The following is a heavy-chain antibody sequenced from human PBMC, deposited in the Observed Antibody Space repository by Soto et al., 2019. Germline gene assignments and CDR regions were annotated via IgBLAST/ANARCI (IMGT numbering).Heavy chain of an antibody. D-gene: IGHD4-17*01. V-gene: IGHV1-18*01. CDR1: GYTFPTST. CDR2: IKAYSGNT. J-gene: IGHJ4*02. Sequence: QLQLVQSGAEAKKPGASVKVSCKASGYTFPTSTISWLRQAPGQGLEWMGWIKAYSGNTNYAQKLQGRVTMTTDTSTRTAYMELRSLTTDDTAIYYCAIANYGDDDYWGQGTLVTVSS. CDR3: AIANYGDDDY.